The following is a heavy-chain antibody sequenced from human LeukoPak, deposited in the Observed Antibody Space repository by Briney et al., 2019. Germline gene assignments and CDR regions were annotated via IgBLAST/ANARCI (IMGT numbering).Heavy chain of an antibody. J-gene: IGHJ4*02. CDR1: GYTFTSYY. CDR3: ARDNPARRYTAMGHFDY. CDR2: INPSGGST. V-gene: IGHV1-46*01. Sequence: GASVKVSCKASGYTFTSYYMHWVRQAPGQGLEWMGIINPSGGSTSYAQKFQGRVTMTRDTSTSTVYMELSSLRSEDTAVYYCARDNPARRYTAMGHFDYWGQGTLVTVSS. D-gene: IGHD5-18*01.